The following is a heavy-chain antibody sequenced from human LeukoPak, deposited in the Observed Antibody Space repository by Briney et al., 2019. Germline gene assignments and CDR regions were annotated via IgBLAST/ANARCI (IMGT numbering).Heavy chain of an antibody. J-gene: IGHJ4*02. V-gene: IGHV1-46*01. D-gene: IGHD6-19*01. Sequence: ASVKVSCKAFGYTFTSYYMHWVRQAPGQGLEWMGIINPSGGSTSYAQKFQGRVTMTRDTSTSTVYMELSSLRSEDTAVYYCARDRARGIAVAGLDYWGQGTLVTVSS. CDR1: GYTFTSYY. CDR2: INPSGGST. CDR3: ARDRARGIAVAGLDY.